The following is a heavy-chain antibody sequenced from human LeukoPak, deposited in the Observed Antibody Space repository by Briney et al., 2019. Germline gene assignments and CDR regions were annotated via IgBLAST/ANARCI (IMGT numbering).Heavy chain of an antibody. CDR1: GGSFSGYY. J-gene: IGHJ5*02. CDR2: INHSGST. D-gene: IGHD2-2*02. Sequence: SETLSLTCAVYGGSFSGYYWSWIRQPPGKGLEWIGEINHSGSTNYNPSLKSRVTISVDTSKNQFSLKLSSVTAADTAVYYCARGPPQIDIVVVPAAIQGYNWFDPWGQGTLVTVSS. CDR3: ARGPPQIDIVVVPAAIQGYNWFDP. V-gene: IGHV4-34*01.